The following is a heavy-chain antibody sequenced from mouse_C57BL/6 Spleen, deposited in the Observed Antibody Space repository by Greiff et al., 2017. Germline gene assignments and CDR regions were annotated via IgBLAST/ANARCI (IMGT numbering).Heavy chain of an antibody. D-gene: IGHD1-1*01. V-gene: IGHV3-6*01. J-gene: IGHJ2*01. Sequence: EVQVVESGPGLVKPSQSLSLTCSVTGYSITSGYYWNWIRQFPGNKLEWMGYISYDGSNNYNPSLKNRISITRDTSKNQFFLKLNSVTTEDTATYYCARDLWYYGLDYWGQGTTLTVSS. CDR2: ISYDGSN. CDR1: GYSITSGYY. CDR3: ARDLWYYGLDY.